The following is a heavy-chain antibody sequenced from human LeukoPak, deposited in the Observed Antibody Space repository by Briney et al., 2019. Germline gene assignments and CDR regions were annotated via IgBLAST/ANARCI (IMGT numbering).Heavy chain of an antibody. Sequence: GGSLRLSCAAFGFTFNSYAMLWVRQAPGKGLDWVAVISYDGSNIYCADSVRGRFTISRDNSKNTLYLQMNSLRAEDTAVYYCARRGRSSSPQDAFDIWGQGTMVTVSS. CDR3: ARRGRSSSPQDAFDI. J-gene: IGHJ3*02. CDR1: GFTFNSYA. D-gene: IGHD2-2*01. V-gene: IGHV3-30*04. CDR2: ISYDGSNI.